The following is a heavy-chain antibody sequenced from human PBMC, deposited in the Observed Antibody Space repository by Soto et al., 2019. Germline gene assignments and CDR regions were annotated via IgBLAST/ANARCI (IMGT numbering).Heavy chain of an antibody. CDR1: GGSISSSSYS. CDR2: IYYSGST. D-gene: IGHD3-10*01. CDR3: ARGLDYYGSGSYYFDY. J-gene: IGHJ4*02. Sequence: TSETLSLTCAVSGGSISSSSYSWGWIRQPPGKGLEWIGSIYYSGSTYYNPSLKSRVTISVDTSKNQFSLKLSSVTAADTAVYYCARGLDYYGSGSYYFDYWGQGTLVTVS. V-gene: IGHV4-39*01.